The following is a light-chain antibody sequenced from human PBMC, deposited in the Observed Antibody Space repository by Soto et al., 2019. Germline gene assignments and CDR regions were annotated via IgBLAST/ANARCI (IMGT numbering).Light chain of an antibody. CDR2: DVN. J-gene: IGLJ1*01. CDR3: CSYAGTYTYV. CDR1: SSDVGGYNY. V-gene: IGLV2-11*01. Sequence: QSALTQPRSVSGSPGQSVTISCTGTSSDVGGYNYVSWYQQHPGKAPKLMIYDVNKRPSGVPERFSGSKSGSTASLTISGLQSEDEADYFCCSYAGTYTYVFGTGTKVTVL.